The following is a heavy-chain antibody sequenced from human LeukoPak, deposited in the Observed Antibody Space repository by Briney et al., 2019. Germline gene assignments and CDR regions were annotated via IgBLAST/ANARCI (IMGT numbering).Heavy chain of an antibody. CDR2: INQSGRT. CDR3: SSSDPFSSTWNPAYSFDY. Sequence: SETLSLTCAVYGGSFSAYYWGSVRQPPGEGLEWIGDINQSGRTNYNPSLKSRVIISVDTSKNQFSRTLPSFTAADRAVYYFSSSDPFSSTWNPAYSFDYWDQGTLVTVSS. J-gene: IGHJ4*02. V-gene: IGHV4-34*01. D-gene: IGHD6-13*01. CDR1: GGSFSAYY.